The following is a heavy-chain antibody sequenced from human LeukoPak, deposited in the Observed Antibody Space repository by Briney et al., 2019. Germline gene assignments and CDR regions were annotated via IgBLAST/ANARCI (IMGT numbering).Heavy chain of an antibody. CDR1: GFTFSTYA. Sequence: PGGSLRLSCAASGFTFSTYAMHWVRQAPGKGLEWVAVISSDGSVKYYADSVKGRFTISRDNSKNTLHLQMNSLRAEDTALYYSAREDYEGDSLGDLQHWGQGTPVTVSA. CDR2: ISSDGSVK. D-gene: IGHD3-10*01. CDR3: AREDYEGDSLGDLQH. J-gene: IGHJ1*01. V-gene: IGHV3-30*04.